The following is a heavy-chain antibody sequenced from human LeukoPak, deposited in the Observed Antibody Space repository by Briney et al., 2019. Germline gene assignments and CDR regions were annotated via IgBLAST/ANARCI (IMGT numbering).Heavy chain of an antibody. CDR1: GGSISSGDDY. CDR3: ASALPLDYYGSGSPTFDY. Sequence: PSQTLSLTCTVSGGSISSGDDYWSWIRQPPGKGLEWIGYIYYSGSTYYNPSLKSRVTISVDTSKNQFSLKLSSVTAADTAVYYCASALPLDYYGSGSPTFDYWGQGTLVTVSS. V-gene: IGHV4-30-4*01. J-gene: IGHJ4*02. CDR2: IYYSGST. D-gene: IGHD3-10*01.